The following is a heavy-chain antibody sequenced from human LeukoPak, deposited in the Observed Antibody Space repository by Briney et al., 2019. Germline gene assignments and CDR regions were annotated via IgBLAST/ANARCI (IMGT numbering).Heavy chain of an antibody. CDR3: AKLSSSSPYSYMDV. CDR2: IYYSGST. CDR1: GASISRSTDY. V-gene: IGHV4-39*07. J-gene: IGHJ6*03. D-gene: IGHD6-6*01. Sequence: SETLSLTCTVSGASISRSTDYWGWIRQPPGKGLEWIANIYYSGSTYYNPSLKSRVTISVDTSKNQFSLKLSSVTAADTAVYYCAKLSSSSPYSYMDVWGKGTTVTVSS.